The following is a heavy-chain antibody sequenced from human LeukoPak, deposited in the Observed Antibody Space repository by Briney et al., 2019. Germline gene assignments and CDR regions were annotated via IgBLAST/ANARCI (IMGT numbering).Heavy chain of an antibody. CDR2: VTAMYNIA. V-gene: IGHV1-69*04. CDR3: ARGGSGRQALSWYFDL. J-gene: IGHJ2*01. D-gene: IGHD3-16*01. CDR1: GGTFTNYA. Sequence: AASVKVSCKASGGTFTNYAFSWVRQAPGQGLEWMGRVTAMYNIADYAPKFHGGVTIIADTSTTTAYMDLRNLTSDDTAVYYCARGGSGRQALSWYFDLWGRGTLVTVSS.